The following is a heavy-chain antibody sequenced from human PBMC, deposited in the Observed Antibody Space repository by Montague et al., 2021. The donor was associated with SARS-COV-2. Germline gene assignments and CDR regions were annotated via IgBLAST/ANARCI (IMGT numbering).Heavy chain of an antibody. V-gene: IGHV4-34*01. CDR3: ARLGDGVVPSPILGVGPYYSYYYMDV. D-gene: IGHD3-10*01. Sequence: SETLSLTCAVHGGPFSTYSWNWIRQPPGKGLEWIGEIHHGGSTNYNPSLKSRVTISADTSKNQFSLKLTSVAAADTAVYYCARLGDGVVPSPILGVGPYYSYYYMDVWGKGTPVTVSS. CDR1: GGPFSTYS. J-gene: IGHJ6*03. CDR2: IHHGGST.